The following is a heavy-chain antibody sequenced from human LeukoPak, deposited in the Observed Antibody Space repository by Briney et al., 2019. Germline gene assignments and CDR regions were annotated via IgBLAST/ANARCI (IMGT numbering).Heavy chain of an antibody. CDR2: IKTDGSIT. CDR3: GRDLNYNQIDY. CDR1: GFTFSSHW. V-gene: IGHV3-74*01. D-gene: IGHD4-11*01. J-gene: IGHJ4*02. Sequence: GGSLRLSCEASGFTFSSHWMHWVREAPGKGLVWVSHIKTDGSITNYAESVKGRFTISRDNARNTLYLQMNSLRAEDTAVYYCGRDLNYNQIDYRGQGTLVTVSS.